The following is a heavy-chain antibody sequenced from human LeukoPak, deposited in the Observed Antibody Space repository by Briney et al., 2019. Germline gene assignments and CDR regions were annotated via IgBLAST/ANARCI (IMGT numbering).Heavy chain of an antibody. CDR2: IYSDGSP. V-gene: IGHV3-53*01. CDR1: GLPVSSNY. CDR3: AGDSLSPPQGDS. D-gene: IGHD2/OR15-2a*01. J-gene: IGHJ4*02. Sequence: GGSLRLSCAASGLPVSSNYINWVRQAPGKGLEWVSVIYSDGSPYYPESVKGRFTISRDNSKNTLYLQMRSLRAEDTAVYYCAGDSLSPPQGDSWGQGTLVTVSS.